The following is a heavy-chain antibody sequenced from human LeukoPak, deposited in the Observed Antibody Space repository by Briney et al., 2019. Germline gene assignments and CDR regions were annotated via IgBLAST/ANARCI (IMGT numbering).Heavy chain of an antibody. J-gene: IGHJ4*02. CDR2: INHSGST. D-gene: IGHD3-9*01. CDR3: ASKYYNILTAYSD. CDR1: GGSFSGYY. Sequence: PSETLSLTCAVYGGSFSGYYWSWIRQPPGKGLEWIGEINHSGSTNYNPSLKSRVTISVDTSKNQFSLKLRSVTAADTAVYYCASKYYNILTAYSDWGQGTLVTVSS. V-gene: IGHV4-34*01.